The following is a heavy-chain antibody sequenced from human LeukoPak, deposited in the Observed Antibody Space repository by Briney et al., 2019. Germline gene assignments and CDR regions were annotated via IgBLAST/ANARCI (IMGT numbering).Heavy chain of an antibody. CDR3: ASGSYYEAPFDY. J-gene: IGHJ4*02. CDR1: GFTFSSYE. CDR2: ISSSGSII. Sequence: GGSLRLSCAASGFTFSSYEMNWVRQAPGKGLEWVSHISSSGSIIYYADSVKGRFTISRDNAKNSLYLQMNSLRAEDTAVYYCASGSYYEAPFDYWGQGTLVTVSS. D-gene: IGHD3-10*01. V-gene: IGHV3-48*03.